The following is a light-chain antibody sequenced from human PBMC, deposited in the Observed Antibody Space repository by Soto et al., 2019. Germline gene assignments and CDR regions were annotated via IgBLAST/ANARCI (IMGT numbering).Light chain of an antibody. J-gene: IGKJ1*01. V-gene: IGKV1-5*03. Sequence: DIQMTQSPSTLSASVGDRVTITCRASQSISSWLAWYQQKPGKAPKLLIYKACSLESGVLSRFSGSGSGTEFTLTISSLQPDDFATYYRQQYNSFPTFGQGTKVEIK. CDR3: QQYNSFPT. CDR2: KAC. CDR1: QSISSW.